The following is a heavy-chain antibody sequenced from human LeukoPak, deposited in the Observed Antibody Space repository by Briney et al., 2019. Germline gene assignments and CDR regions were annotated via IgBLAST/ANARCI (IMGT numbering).Heavy chain of an antibody. D-gene: IGHD3-10*01. V-gene: IGHV3-23*01. J-gene: IGHJ3*02. CDR3: AKSGGMVRGVIRAFDI. CDR2: ISGSGGST. Sequence: GGSLTLSCAASRFTFSSYAMSWVRQAPGKGLEWVSAISGSGGSTYYADSVKGRFTISRDNSKNTLYLQMNSLRAEDTAVYYCAKSGGMVRGVIRAFDIWGQGTMVTVSS. CDR1: RFTFSSYA.